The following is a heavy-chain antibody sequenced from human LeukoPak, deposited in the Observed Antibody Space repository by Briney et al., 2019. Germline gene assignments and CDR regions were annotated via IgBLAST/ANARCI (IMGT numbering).Heavy chain of an antibody. D-gene: IGHD3-16*01. CDR1: GFTFSSYT. Sequence: PGGSLRLSCAASGFTFSSYTMHWVRQAPGQGLEWVAVISYDGSNKYYADSVKGRFTISGDTSKNTLYLQMNSLRAEDTAVYYCARGGGGSISDYWGQGTLVTVSS. CDR2: ISYDGSNK. J-gene: IGHJ4*02. V-gene: IGHV3-30-3*01. CDR3: ARGGGGSISDY.